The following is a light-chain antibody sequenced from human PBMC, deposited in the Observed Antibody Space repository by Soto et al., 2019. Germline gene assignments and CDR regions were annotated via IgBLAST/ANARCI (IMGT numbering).Light chain of an antibody. J-gene: IGLJ2*01. CDR2: EVS. CDR1: SSDVGGYNY. V-gene: IGLV2-14*01. Sequence: QSALTQPASVSGSPGQSITISCTGTSSDVGGYNYVSWYQQNPGKAPKLIIYEVSNRPSGVSNRFSGSKSGNTASLTISGLQAEDEADYYCSSYTSDSTGVFGGGTKLTVL. CDR3: SSYTSDSTGV.